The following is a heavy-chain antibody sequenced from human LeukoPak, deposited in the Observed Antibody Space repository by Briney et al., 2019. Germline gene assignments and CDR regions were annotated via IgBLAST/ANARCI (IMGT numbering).Heavy chain of an antibody. J-gene: IGHJ4*02. D-gene: IGHD3-10*01. CDR2: IYHSGST. CDR3: AGSMVRGVIKLDY. V-gene: IGHV4-38-2*01. Sequence: SETLSLTCAVSGYSISSGYYWGWIRQPPGKGLECIGSIYHSGSTYYNPSLKSRVTISVDTSKNQFSLKLSSVTAADTAVYYCAGSMVRGVIKLDYWGQGTLVTVSS. CDR1: GYSISSGYY.